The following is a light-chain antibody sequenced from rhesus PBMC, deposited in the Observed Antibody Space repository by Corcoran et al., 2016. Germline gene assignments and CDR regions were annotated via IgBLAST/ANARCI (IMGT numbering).Light chain of an antibody. Sequence: QAALTQPPSVSGSPGQSVTTSCDGPSSDIGDYNYVSWYQQHPGKAPKLMIFDGTKQPSGVADRFSGSKSGNTASLTISGLPAEDDAYYHCTSYAGINNYVFGTGTRLTVL. CDR2: DGT. CDR1: SSDIGDYNY. V-gene: IGLV2-23*01. J-gene: IGLJ1*01. CDR3: TSYAGINNYV.